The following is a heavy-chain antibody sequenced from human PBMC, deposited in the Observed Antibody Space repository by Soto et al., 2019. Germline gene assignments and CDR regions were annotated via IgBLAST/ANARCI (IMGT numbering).Heavy chain of an antibody. D-gene: IGHD5-12*01. CDR1: GFTFSSYS. Sequence: GGSLRLSCAASGFTFSSYSMNWVRQAPGKGLEWVSSISSSSSYIYYADSVKGRFTISRDNDKNSLYLQMNSLRAEDTAVYYCAIIVATIPIGYYYGMDVWGQGTTVTVSS. CDR2: ISSSSSYI. CDR3: AIIVATIPIGYYYGMDV. V-gene: IGHV3-21*01. J-gene: IGHJ6*02.